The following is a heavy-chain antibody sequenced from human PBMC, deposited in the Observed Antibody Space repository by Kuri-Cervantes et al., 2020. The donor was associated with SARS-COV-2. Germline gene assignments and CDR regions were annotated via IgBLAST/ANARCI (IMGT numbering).Heavy chain of an antibody. D-gene: IGHD3-10*01. CDR2: INPSGGST. CDR1: GYTFTSYY. Sequence: ASVKVSCQASGYTFTSYYMHWVRQAPGQGLEWMGIINPSGGSTSYAQKFQGRVTMTRDTSTSTVYMELSSLRSEDTAVYYCARGPGITMVRGVNVDLDYWGQGTLVTVSS. J-gene: IGHJ4*02. CDR3: ARGPGITMVRGVNVDLDY. V-gene: IGHV1-46*01.